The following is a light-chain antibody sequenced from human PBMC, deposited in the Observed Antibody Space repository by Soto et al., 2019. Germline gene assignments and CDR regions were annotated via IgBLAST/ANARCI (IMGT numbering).Light chain of an antibody. CDR2: GAS. CDR3: QQYNNWPLYT. J-gene: IGKJ2*01. CDR1: QSVSSN. V-gene: IGKV3-15*01. Sequence: EIVMTQSPATLSVSPGDRATLSCRASQSVSSNLAWYQQKPAQAPRLLIYGASTRATGIPARFSGSESGTEFTLTISSLQSEDFAVYYCQQYNNWPLYTFGQGTKLEIK.